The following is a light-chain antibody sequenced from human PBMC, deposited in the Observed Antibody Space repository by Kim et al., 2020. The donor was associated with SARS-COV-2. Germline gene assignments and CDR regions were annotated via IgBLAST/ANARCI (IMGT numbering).Light chain of an antibody. CDR1: QVIRNS. Sequence: SLGTSVTFTALASQVIRNSLAWYQQKPGKAPILLVYSTSRLETGVPPRFSGSASGTDYTLTISRLQPEDFGTYYCQQYEYMPRTFGQGTKLEI. CDR2: STS. J-gene: IGKJ2*01. CDR3: QQYEYMPRT. V-gene: IGKV1-NL1*01.